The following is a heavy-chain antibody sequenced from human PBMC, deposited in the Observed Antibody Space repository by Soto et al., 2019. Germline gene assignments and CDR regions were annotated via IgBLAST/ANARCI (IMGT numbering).Heavy chain of an antibody. Sequence: SETLSLTCTVSGGSIGSYYWSWIRQPPGKGLEWIGYIYYSGSTNYNPSLKSRVTISVDTSKNQFSLKLSSVTAADTAVYYCARVLPYDLEAYYYMDVWGKGTTVTVSS. D-gene: IGHD3-3*01. CDR3: ARVLPYDLEAYYYMDV. CDR2: IYYSGST. V-gene: IGHV4-59*01. CDR1: GGSIGSYY. J-gene: IGHJ6*03.